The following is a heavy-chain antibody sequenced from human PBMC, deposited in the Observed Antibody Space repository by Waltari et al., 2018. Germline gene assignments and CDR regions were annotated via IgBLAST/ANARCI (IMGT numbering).Heavy chain of an antibody. CDR1: GGTFSSYA. D-gene: IGHD3-3*01. V-gene: IGHV1-69*13. Sequence: QVQLVQSGAEVKKPGSSVKVSCKASGGTFSSYAISWVRQAPGQGLEWMGGIIPIFGTANYAQKFQGRVTITADESTSTAYMELSSLRSEDTAVYYCARDRFPYYDFWSGYYTGGWFDPWGQGTLVTVSS. J-gene: IGHJ5*02. CDR3: ARDRFPYYDFWSGYYTGGWFDP. CDR2: IIPIFGTA.